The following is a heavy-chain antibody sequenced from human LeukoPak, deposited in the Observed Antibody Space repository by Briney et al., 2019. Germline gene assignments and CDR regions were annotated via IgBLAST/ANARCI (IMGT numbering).Heavy chain of an antibody. Sequence: GESLKISCKGSGYSFSSYWIAWVRQMPGKGLEWMGIIYPGDSDTRYSPSFQGQVTVSADKSINTAYLQWSNLEASDTAMYYCARHAYCSPISCSDGFDIWGQGTMVTVSS. CDR1: GYSFSSYW. V-gene: IGHV5-51*01. CDR2: IYPGDSDT. CDR3: ARHAYCSPISCSDGFDI. D-gene: IGHD2-2*01. J-gene: IGHJ3*02.